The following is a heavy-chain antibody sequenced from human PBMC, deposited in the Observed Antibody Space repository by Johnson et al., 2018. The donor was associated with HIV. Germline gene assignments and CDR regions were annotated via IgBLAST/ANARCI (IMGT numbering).Heavy chain of an antibody. Sequence: VQLVESGGGLVKPGGSLRLSCAASGFTFSNAWMSWVRQAPGKGLEWVGRIKSKTDGGTTDYAAPVKGRFTISRDDSKNTLYLQMNSLRAEDTALYYCAKDMAARTFDACDIWGQGTMVTVSS. CDR3: AKDMAARTFDACDI. J-gene: IGHJ3*02. V-gene: IGHV3-15*05. CDR2: IKSKTDGGTT. D-gene: IGHD6-6*01. CDR1: GFTFSNAW.